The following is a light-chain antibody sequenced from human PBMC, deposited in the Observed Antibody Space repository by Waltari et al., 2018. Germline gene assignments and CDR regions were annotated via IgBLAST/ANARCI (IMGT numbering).Light chain of an antibody. CDR1: QSVTSIS. Sequence: EIVLTQSPGTLALSPGERDTISCRASQSVTSISLTWYQQKLGQAPRLLIDGTSSRATGIPDRFSGSGSGPDFTLTISRLEPEDFAVYYCQQYDGEVVTFGGGTKVEI. CDR3: QQYDGEVVT. CDR2: GTS. J-gene: IGKJ4*01. V-gene: IGKV3-20*01.